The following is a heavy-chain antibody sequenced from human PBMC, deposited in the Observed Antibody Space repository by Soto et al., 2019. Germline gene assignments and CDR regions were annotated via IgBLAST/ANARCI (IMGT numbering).Heavy chain of an antibody. CDR3: ARVFLDSCGYYYYYFDL. Sequence: ASVKVSCKASGYTFTSYGISWVRQAPGQGLEWMGWISAYNGNTNYAQKLQGGVTMTTDTSTSTAYMELRSLRSDDTAVYYCARVFLDSCGYYYYYFDLWGRGSLVTVSS. D-gene: IGHD3-22*01. CDR1: GYTFTSYG. J-gene: IGHJ2*01. CDR2: ISAYNGNT. V-gene: IGHV1-18*01.